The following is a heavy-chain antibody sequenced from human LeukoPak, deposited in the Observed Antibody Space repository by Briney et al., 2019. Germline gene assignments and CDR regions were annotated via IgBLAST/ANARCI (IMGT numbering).Heavy chain of an antibody. CDR3: ARDGVHDYGDYVQDY. Sequence: GGSLRLSCAASGFTFSSYAMHWVRQAPGKGLEWVAVISYHGSNKYYADSVKGRFTISRDNSKNTLYLQMNSLRAEDTAVYYCARDGVHDYGDYVQDYWGQRTLVTVSS. J-gene: IGHJ4*02. D-gene: IGHD4-17*01. CDR1: GFTFSSYA. V-gene: IGHV3-30-3*01. CDR2: ISYHGSNK.